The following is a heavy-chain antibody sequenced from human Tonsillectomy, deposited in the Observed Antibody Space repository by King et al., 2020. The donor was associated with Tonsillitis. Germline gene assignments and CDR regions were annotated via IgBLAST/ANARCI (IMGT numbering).Heavy chain of an antibody. D-gene: IGHD3-16*01. J-gene: IGHJ4*02. V-gene: IGHV3-30-3*02. CDR3: AKEWNYARDPSRYAYFDS. CDR1: GFTFSDFA. Sequence: VQLVESGGGLVQPGRSLRLSCAASGFTFSDFAMHWVRQAPGKGLEWVALISYDGNTQQLGDSVKGRFTISRDNSENTLYLQLNSLRADDTAVYYCAKEWNYARDPSRYAYFDSWGQGTLVTVSS. CDR2: ISYDGNTQ.